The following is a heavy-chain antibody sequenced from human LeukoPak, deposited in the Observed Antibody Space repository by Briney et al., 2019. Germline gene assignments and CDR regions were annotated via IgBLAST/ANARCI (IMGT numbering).Heavy chain of an antibody. CDR2: INSDGSST. J-gene: IGHJ6*04. Sequence: GGSLRLSCAASRVTFSSYWMHWVRQAPGKGLVWDSRINSDGSSTTYADSVKGRFTTSRDIAKNTLYLQMNSLRAEDTAVYYCARGGAVAGIMDVWGKGTTVTVSS. D-gene: IGHD6-13*01. V-gene: IGHV3-74*01. CDR1: RVTFSSYW. CDR3: ARGGAVAGIMDV.